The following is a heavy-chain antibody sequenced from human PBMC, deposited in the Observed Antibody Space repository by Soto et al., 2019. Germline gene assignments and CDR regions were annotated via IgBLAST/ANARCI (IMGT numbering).Heavy chain of an antibody. J-gene: IGHJ5*01. Sequence: EVQLVESGGGLVQPGGSLRLSCEASRGAFGAYWMHLVRQAPGKGLVWVSRINRDANDIIYADSVKGRFTASRDNDKNMVFLQMNSLRVEDTAVYYCARDVPNNWFDSWGHGTLVTVSS. D-gene: IGHD3-10*02. CDR2: INRDANDI. CDR3: ARDVPNNWFDS. V-gene: IGHV3-74*01. CDR1: RGAFGAYW.